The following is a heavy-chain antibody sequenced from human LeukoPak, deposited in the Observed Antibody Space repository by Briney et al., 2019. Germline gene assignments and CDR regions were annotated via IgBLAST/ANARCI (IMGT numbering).Heavy chain of an antibody. CDR2: IYYSGST. V-gene: IGHV4-39*01. J-gene: IGHJ4*02. CDR1: GGSIGSSSYY. CDR3: ASLRERSYYARGFDY. Sequence: SETLSLTCTVSGGSIGSSSYYWGWIRQPPGKGLNWIGSIYYSGSTYYNPSLKSRVTISLDTSKNQFSLKLRSVTAAGTAVYYCASLRERSYYARGFDYWGQGTLVTVSS. D-gene: IGHD1-26*01.